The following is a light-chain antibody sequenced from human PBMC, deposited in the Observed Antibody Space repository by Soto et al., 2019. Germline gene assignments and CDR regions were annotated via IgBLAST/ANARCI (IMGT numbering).Light chain of an antibody. Sequence: DIQMTQSPSTLSAALGDRVTITCRASQSISSWLAWYQQKPGKAPNLLIYKASSLESGVPSRFSGSGSGTEFTLTISSLQPDDFATHYCQQYNSYPLTFGGGTKVEIK. CDR2: KAS. V-gene: IGKV1-5*03. J-gene: IGKJ4*01. CDR3: QQYNSYPLT. CDR1: QSISSW.